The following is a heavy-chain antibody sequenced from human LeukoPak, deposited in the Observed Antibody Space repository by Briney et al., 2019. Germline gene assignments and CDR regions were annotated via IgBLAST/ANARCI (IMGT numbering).Heavy chain of an antibody. J-gene: IGHJ4*02. CDR2: ISAYNGNT. CDR1: GYTFTSYG. Sequence: GASVKVSCKASGYTFTSYGISWVRQAPGQGLEWMGWISAYNGNTNYAQKLQGRVTMTTDTSTSTAYMELRSLRSDDTAVYCCARDSQVTGTDPFDYWGQGTLVTVSS. D-gene: IGHD1-7*01. CDR3: ARDSQVTGTDPFDY. V-gene: IGHV1-18*01.